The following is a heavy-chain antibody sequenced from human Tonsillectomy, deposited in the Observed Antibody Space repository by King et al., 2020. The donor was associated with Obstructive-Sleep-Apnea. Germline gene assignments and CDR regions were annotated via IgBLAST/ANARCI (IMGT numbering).Heavy chain of an antibody. Sequence: QLQESGPGLVKPSQTLSLTCTVSGGSISSGDYYWSWVRQNPGKGLEWVGYTYSSGSTFHNPSLKRRLTISIDTSKNQFYLRLRSVTAADTAVYYCARARDYEILTGYFDYWCQGTLVTVSS. CDR1: GGSISSGDYY. D-gene: IGHD3-9*01. CDR2: TYSSGST. J-gene: IGHJ4*02. CDR3: ARARDYEILTGYFDY. V-gene: IGHV4-30-4*01.